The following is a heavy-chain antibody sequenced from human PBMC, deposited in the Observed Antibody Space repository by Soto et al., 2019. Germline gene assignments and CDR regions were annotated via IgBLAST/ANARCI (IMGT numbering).Heavy chain of an antibody. CDR3: VKEYCTGGTCFDAFDL. Sequence: EADLVESGGGLVQPGGSLTLSCAASGFIFSDYEVDWVRQAPGRGPEWISYISDGGTTIYYAASVKGRFTISRDDAKKSLSLHMNNLRVDDTAIYFCVKEYCTGGTCFDAFDLWGQGTVVTVSS. V-gene: IGHV3-48*03. CDR1: GFIFSDYE. D-gene: IGHD2-8*02. J-gene: IGHJ3*01. CDR2: ISDGGTTI.